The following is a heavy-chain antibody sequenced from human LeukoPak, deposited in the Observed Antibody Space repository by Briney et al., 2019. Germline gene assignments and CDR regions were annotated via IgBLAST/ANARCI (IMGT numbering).Heavy chain of an antibody. CDR3: ARGPTGWYQGDY. CDR2: MNPNSGNT. Sequence: ASVKVSCKASGYTFTSYDINWVRQATGQGLEWMGWMNPNSGNTGYAQKFQGSVTMTRNTSISTAYMELSSLRSEDTAVYYCARGPTGWYQGDYWGQGTLVTVSS. J-gene: IGHJ4*02. V-gene: IGHV1-8*01. D-gene: IGHD2-15*01. CDR1: GYTFTSYD.